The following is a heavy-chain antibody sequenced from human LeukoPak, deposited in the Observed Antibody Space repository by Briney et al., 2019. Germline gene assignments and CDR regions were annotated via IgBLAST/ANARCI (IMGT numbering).Heavy chain of an antibody. V-gene: IGHV3-7*01. Sequence: GSLGLSCAASGFTFSNYWMTWVRQAPGKGLEWVANVNQDGSERYYVNSVRGRFTISRDNAKNSLDLQMNSLRAEDTALYFCAKANAMDVWGQGTTVTVSS. J-gene: IGHJ6*02. CDR3: AKANAMDV. CDR1: GFTFSNYW. CDR2: VNQDGSER.